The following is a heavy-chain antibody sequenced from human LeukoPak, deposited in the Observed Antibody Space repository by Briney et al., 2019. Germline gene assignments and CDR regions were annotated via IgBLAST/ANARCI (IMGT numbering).Heavy chain of an antibody. J-gene: IGHJ5*02. D-gene: IGHD6-13*01. V-gene: IGHV3-23*01. CDR2: ISGSGGST. CDR3: AKPGIAAAGTGWFDP. CDR1: GFTFSSYA. Sequence: GGSLRLSCAASGFTFSSYAMSWVRQAPGKRLGWVSAISGSGGSTYYADSVKGRFTISRDNSKNTLYLQMNSLRAEDTAVYYCAKPGIAAAGTGWFDPWGQGTLVTVSS.